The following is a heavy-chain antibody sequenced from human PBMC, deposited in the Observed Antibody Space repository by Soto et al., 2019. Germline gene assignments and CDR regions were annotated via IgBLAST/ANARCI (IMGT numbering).Heavy chain of an antibody. J-gene: IGHJ5*02. CDR2: IYYSGST. Sequence: SETLSLTCTVSGGSISSSSYYWVWIRHPPGKGLEWIGSIYYSGSTYYNPSLKSRVTISVDTSKNQFSLKLSSVTAADTAVYYCARHEPSITIFGVVIPRNNWFDPWGQGTLVTVSS. CDR1: GGSISSSSYY. CDR3: ARHEPSITIFGVVIPRNNWFDP. V-gene: IGHV4-39*01. D-gene: IGHD3-3*01.